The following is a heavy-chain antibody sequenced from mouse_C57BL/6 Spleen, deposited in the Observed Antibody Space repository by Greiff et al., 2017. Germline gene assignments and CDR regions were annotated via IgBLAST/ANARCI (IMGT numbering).Heavy chain of an antibody. CDR3: ARSSEIYYDSWYFDV. CDR1: GYTFTSYW. D-gene: IGHD2-4*01. V-gene: IGHV1-64*01. J-gene: IGHJ1*03. Sequence: QVQLKQPGAELVKPGASVKLSCKASGYTFTSYWMHWVKQRPGQGLEWIGMIHPNSGSTNYNEKFKSKATLTVDKSSSTAYMQLSSLTSEGSAVYYCARSSEIYYDSWYFDVWGTGTTVTVSS. CDR2: IHPNSGST.